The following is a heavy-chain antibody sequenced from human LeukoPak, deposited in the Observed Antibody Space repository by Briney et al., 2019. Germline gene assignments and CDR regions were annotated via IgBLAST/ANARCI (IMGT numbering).Heavy chain of an antibody. CDR3: ARGAYYYDSSGYRY. CDR1: GYTLTSYG. CDR2: ISAYNGNT. D-gene: IGHD3-22*01. Sequence: ASVKVSCKASGYTLTSYGISWVRQAPGQGLEWMGWISAYNGNTNYAQKLQGRVTMTTDTSTSTAYMELRSLRSDDTAVYYCARGAYYYDSSGYRYWGQGTLVTVSS. J-gene: IGHJ4*02. V-gene: IGHV1-18*01.